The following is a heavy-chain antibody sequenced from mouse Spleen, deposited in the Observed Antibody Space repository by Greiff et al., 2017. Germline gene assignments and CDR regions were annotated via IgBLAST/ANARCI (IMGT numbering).Heavy chain of an antibody. J-gene: IGHJ4*01. D-gene: IGHD2-4*01. V-gene: IGHV3-4*01. Sequence: EVHLVESGPALVQPSQTVSLTCTVTVSSITHGNHWWHWIRPVSGLTLEWIGYISSRGSPSSNPSLKSRISITRDTSKNQLYRQLNSVTTEDIATYYCARTTMITKGYAMDYWGQGTSGTVSS. CDR3: ARTTMITKGYAMDY. CDR2: ISSRGSP. CDR1: VSSITHGNHW.